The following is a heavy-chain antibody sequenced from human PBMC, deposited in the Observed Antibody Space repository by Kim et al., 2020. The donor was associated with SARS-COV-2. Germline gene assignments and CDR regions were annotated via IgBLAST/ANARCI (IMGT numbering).Heavy chain of an antibody. V-gene: IGHV3-64D*09. J-gene: IGHJ4*02. CDR2: ISTGGTT. D-gene: IGHD6-13*01. Sequence: GGSLRLSCSASGFTFSSYAMHWVRQAPGKGLEHVSAISTGGTTYYADSVKGRFTISRDNSKNTLYLQMSSLRAEDTAVYYCVSRIIAAVVLILWGQGTLVTVSP. CDR3: VSRIIAAVVLIL. CDR1: GFTFSSYA.